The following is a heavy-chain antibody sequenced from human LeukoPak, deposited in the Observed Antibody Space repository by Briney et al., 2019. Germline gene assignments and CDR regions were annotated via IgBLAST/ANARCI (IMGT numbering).Heavy chain of an antibody. CDR1: GFTFSSYW. CDR3: SRHRYSGYDHFDY. J-gene: IGHJ4*02. D-gene: IGHD5-12*01. V-gene: IGHV3-74*01. Sequence: GGSLRLSCAASGFTFSSYWMHWVRQAPGKGLVWVSRINSDGSSTNNADSVKGRFTISRDNAKNTLYLQMNSLSAEDTAVYYCSRHRYSGYDHFDYWGQGTLVTVSS. CDR2: INSDGSST.